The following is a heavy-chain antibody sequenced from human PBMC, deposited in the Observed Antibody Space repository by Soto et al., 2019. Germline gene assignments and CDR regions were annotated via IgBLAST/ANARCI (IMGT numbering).Heavy chain of an antibody. Sequence: AASVKFSCKASRVAFSKFIVTWVRQAPRLGLEWVGGIIPIFGTANYAQKFQGRVTITADESTSTSYMEVNNLRSEDTAVYYCAKVRYSSPMGYYYGLDVWGQGTTVTVSS. D-gene: IGHD6-19*01. CDR1: RVAFSKFI. V-gene: IGHV1-69*13. CDR2: IIPIFGTA. J-gene: IGHJ6*02. CDR3: AKVRYSSPMGYYYGLDV.